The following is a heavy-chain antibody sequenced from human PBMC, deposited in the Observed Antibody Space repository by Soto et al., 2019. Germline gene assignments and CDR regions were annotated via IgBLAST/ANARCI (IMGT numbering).Heavy chain of an antibody. D-gene: IGHD2-2*01. V-gene: IGHV4-4*02. CDR2: IHHSGST. CDR1: GDPISGSKW. J-gene: IGHJ4*02. CDR3: ARGERQLQWDY. Sequence: PSETLSLTCAVSGDPISGSKWWSWVRQPPGKGLEWIGEIHHSGSTNYNPSLKSRVSISVDKSKNQFSLKLSSVTDADTAVYFCARGERQLQWDYWGQGTLVTVS.